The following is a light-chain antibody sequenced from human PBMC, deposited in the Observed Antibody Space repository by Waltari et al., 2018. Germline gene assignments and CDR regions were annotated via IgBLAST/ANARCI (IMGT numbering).Light chain of an antibody. J-gene: IGKJ1*01. Sequence: ERVLTQSPVPLPLSPGERHTLSCRASPTSGKYLVWYQQKPGQAPRLLIQDASIGATGIPGRVSGSGAWTDFKLTNSRMGPEDFAVYYCQKYVNLPATFGQGTKVQIK. V-gene: IGKV3-20*01. CDR2: DAS. CDR3: QKYVNLPAT. CDR1: PTSGKY.